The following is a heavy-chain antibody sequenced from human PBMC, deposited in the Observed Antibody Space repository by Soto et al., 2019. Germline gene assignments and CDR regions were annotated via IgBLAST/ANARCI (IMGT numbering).Heavy chain of an antibody. CDR2: ISYGGTNK. CDR3: ASVGGGGFILIFFFDY. Sequence: QVQLVESGGGVVQPGRSLRLSCGASGFSFSSYAMHWVRQAPGKGLEWVASISYGGTNKYYADSVKGRFTISRDNSENTLYLQMNSLRLEDTAVFYCASVGGGGFILIFFFDYWGLGTLVTVSS. J-gene: IGHJ4*02. D-gene: IGHD3-3*01. V-gene: IGHV3-30-3*01. CDR1: GFSFSSYA.